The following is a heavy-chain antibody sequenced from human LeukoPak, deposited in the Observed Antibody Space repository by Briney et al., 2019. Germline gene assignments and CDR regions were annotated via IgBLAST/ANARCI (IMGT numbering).Heavy chain of an antibody. J-gene: IGHJ5*02. CDR3: ASTGLRNWFDP. Sequence: NPSETLSLTCTVSGGSISSGGYYWSWIRQHPGKGLEWIGYIYYSGSTYYNPSLKSRVTISVDTSKNQFSLKLSSVTAADTAVYYCASTGLRNWFDPWGQGTLVTVSS. D-gene: IGHD1-14*01. CDR2: IYYSGST. V-gene: IGHV4-31*03. CDR1: GGSISSGGYY.